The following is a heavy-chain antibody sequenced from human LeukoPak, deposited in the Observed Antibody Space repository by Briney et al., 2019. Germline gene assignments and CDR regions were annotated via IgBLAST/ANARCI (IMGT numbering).Heavy chain of an antibody. CDR2: ISAYNGNT. Sequence: ASVKVSCKASGYTFTSYGISWVRQAPGQGLEWMGWISAYNGNTSYAQKLQGRVTMTTDTSTSTAYMELRSLRSDDTAVYYCAREGDYGDYYQHYYYYGMDVWGQGTTVTVSS. J-gene: IGHJ6*02. D-gene: IGHD4-17*01. CDR3: AREGDYGDYYQHYYYYGMDV. CDR1: GYTFTSYG. V-gene: IGHV1-18*01.